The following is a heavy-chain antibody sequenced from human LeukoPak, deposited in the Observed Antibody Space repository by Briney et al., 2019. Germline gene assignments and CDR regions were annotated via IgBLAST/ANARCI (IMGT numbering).Heavy chain of an antibody. CDR2: IWYDGSNK. Sequence: GRSLTQTFAASGFTFSSYRMHWVRQAPGKGLEWVAVIWYDGSNKYYADSVKGRFTISRDNSKNTLYLQMNSLRAEDTAVYYCARFLVVRAAIYYYYDAMDYWGQGTTVTVSS. V-gene: IGHV3-33*01. CDR3: ARFLVVRAAIYYYYDAMDY. J-gene: IGHJ6*02. CDR1: GFTFSSYR. D-gene: IGHD2-2*01.